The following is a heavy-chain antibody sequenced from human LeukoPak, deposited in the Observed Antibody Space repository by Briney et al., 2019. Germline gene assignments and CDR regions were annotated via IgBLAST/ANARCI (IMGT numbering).Heavy chain of an antibody. D-gene: IGHD2-2*01. V-gene: IGHV4-34*01. J-gene: IGHJ5*02. Sequence: SETLSLTCAVYGGSFSGYYWSWIRQPPGKGLEWIGEINHSGSTNYNPSLKSRVTISVDTPKNQFSLKLSSVTAADTAVYYCARGRLIVVVPAALYDWFDPWGQGTLVTVSS. CDR3: ARGRLIVVVPAALYDWFDP. CDR1: GGSFSGYY. CDR2: INHSGST.